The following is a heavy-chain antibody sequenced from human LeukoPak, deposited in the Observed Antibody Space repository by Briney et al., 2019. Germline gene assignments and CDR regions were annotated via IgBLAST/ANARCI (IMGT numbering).Heavy chain of an antibody. CDR2: ISSSGSTI. V-gene: IGHV3-11*01. CDR1: GFTFSDYY. D-gene: IGHD5-12*01. CDR3: ARSEYSLVYSGYDY. J-gene: IGHJ4*02. Sequence: GGSLRLSCAASGFTFSDYYMSWIRQAPGKWLEWVSYISSSGSTIYYADSVKGRFTISRDNAKNSLYLQMNSLRAEDTAVYYCARSEYSLVYSGYDYWGQGTLVTVSS.